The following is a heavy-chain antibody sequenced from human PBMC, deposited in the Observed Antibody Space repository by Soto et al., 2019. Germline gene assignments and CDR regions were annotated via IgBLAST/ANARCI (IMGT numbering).Heavy chain of an antibody. CDR1: GYTFTSYG. V-gene: IGHV1-18*01. J-gene: IGHJ4*02. CDR3: ARDSTMGYYDFWSGYSDQYYFDY. Sequence: GASVKVSCKASGYTFTSYGISWVRQAPGQGLEWIGWISAYNGNTNYAQKLQGRVTMTTDTSTSTAYMELRSLRSDDTAVYYCARDSTMGYYDFWSGYSDQYYFDYWGQGTLVTVSS. CDR2: ISAYNGNT. D-gene: IGHD3-3*01.